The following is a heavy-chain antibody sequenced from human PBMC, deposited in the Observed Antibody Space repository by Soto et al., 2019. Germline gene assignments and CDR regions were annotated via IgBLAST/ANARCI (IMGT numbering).Heavy chain of an antibody. J-gene: IGHJ4*02. CDR3: AKVYAAGERLFDY. CDR2: ISGSGGST. D-gene: IGHD6-13*01. V-gene: IGHV3-23*01. Sequence: AGSLRLSCAASGFTFSSYAMSWDRQAPGKGLEWVSAISGSGGSTYYADSVKGRFTISRDNSKNTLYLQMNSLRAEDTAVYYCAKVYAAGERLFDYWGQGTLVTVSS. CDR1: GFTFSSYA.